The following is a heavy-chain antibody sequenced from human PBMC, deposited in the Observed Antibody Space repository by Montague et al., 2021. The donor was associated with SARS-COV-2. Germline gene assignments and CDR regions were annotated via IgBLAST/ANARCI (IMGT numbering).Heavy chain of an antibody. CDR1: GLFFGGYW. CDR3: ARDEKEQQLRYFDL. V-gene: IGHV3-7*01. J-gene: IGHJ2*01. D-gene: IGHD6-13*01. CDR2: IRQDANEK. Sequence: SLRLSCAASGLFFGGYWMSWVRQAPGKGLEWVANIRQDANEKYYVDSVRGRFTISRDNGKNSVYLQMNSLRAEDTAVYFCARDEKEQQLRYFDLWGRGTLVTVS.